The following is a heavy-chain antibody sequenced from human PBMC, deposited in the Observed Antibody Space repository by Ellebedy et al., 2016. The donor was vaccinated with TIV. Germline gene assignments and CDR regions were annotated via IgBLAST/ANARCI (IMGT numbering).Heavy chain of an antibody. CDR2: ISCDGRKK. D-gene: IGHD2-15*01. CDR3: ARDFTRGIYCSRGSCYSSVFDY. V-gene: IGHV3-30*03. CDR1: GFTFSNYG. Sequence: GESLKISXPASGFTFSNYGMNWLRQAPGKGLQRVAVISCDGRKKYYDDSLKGRFTISRDTSKNTLYLQMNSLRPEDTAVYYCARDFTRGIYCSRGSCYSSVFDYWGQGTQVTVSS. J-gene: IGHJ4*02.